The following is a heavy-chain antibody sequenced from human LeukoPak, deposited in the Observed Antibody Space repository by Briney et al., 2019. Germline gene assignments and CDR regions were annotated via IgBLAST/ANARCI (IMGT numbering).Heavy chain of an antibody. J-gene: IGHJ1*01. V-gene: IGHV1-69*04. CDR3: ARTTTDSSGWYPSAEYFQH. Sequence: GASVKVSCKASGGTFSSYAISWVRQAPGQGLEWMGRIIPILGIANYAQKFQGRVTITADKSTSTAYMELSSLRSEDTAVYYCARTTTDSSGWYPSAEYFQHWGQGTLVTVSS. CDR1: GGTFSSYA. D-gene: IGHD6-19*01. CDR2: IIPILGIA.